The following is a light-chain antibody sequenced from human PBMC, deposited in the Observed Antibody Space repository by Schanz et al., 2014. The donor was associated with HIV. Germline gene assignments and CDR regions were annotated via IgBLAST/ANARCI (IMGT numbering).Light chain of an antibody. J-gene: IGKJ4*01. Sequence: DIQMTQSPSTLSASVGDRVTITCQASQDISNYLNWYQQKPGKAPKLLIYDASNLETGVPSRFSGSGSGTDFTLTISSLQPEDFATYYCQQSYSTPQAFGGGTKVEIK. CDR1: QDISNY. CDR2: DAS. V-gene: IGKV1-39*01. CDR3: QQSYSTPQA.